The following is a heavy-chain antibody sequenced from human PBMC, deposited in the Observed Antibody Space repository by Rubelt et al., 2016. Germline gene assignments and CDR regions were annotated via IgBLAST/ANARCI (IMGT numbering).Heavy chain of an antibody. V-gene: IGHV3-11*01. J-gene: IGHJ4*02. Sequence: VQLVESGGGLVQPGGSLRLSCAASGFTFSDYYMSWIRQAPGKGLEWISYISGFGTTIYYIDSVKGRFTISRDNAKNSLSLQMNSLRPDDTAVDYGAREGSEDSASAGYYDYWGQGTLVTVSS. CDR3: AREGSEDSASAGYYDY. D-gene: IGHD6-6*01. CDR2: ISGFGTTI. CDR1: GFTFSDYY.